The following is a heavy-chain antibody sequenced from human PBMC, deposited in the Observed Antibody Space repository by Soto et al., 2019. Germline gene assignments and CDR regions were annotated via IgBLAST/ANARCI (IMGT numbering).Heavy chain of an antibody. D-gene: IGHD3-10*01. V-gene: IGHV1-18*01. J-gene: IGHJ5*02. Sequence: QVQLVQSGAEVKKPGASVKVSCKASGYTFTSYGISWVRQAPGQGLEWMGWISAYNGNTNYAQKLQGRVTMTTDTTTGTACKGPGRLRSGDPGVYYRAGGNSGGNGGSWGQGTLVTVSS. CDR3: AGGNSGGNGGS. CDR2: ISAYNGNT. CDR1: GYTFTSYG.